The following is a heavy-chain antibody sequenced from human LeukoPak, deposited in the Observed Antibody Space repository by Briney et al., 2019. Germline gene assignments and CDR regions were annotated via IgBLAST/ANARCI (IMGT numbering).Heavy chain of an antibody. V-gene: IGHV1-18*01. J-gene: IGHJ4*02. CDR3: ARVRWELPELDY. CDR2: ISAYNGNT. Sequence: ASVKVSCKASGYTFISYGISWVRQAPGQGLEWMGWISAYNGNTNYAQKLQGRVTMTTDTSTSTAYMELRSLRSDDTAVYYCARVRWELPELDYWGQGTLVTVSS. CDR1: GYTFISYG. D-gene: IGHD1-26*01.